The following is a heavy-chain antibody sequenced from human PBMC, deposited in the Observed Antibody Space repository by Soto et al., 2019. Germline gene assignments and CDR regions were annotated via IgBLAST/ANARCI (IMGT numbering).Heavy chain of an antibody. CDR1: GGSISSISYY. V-gene: IGHV4-39*01. J-gene: IGHJ4*02. Sequence: SETLSLTCTVSGGSISSISYYWGWIRQPPGKGLEWIGIIYYSGSTYYNPSLKSRVTISVDTSKNQFSLKLSSVTAADTAVYYCARQTAAKSTQYAFDYWGQGALVTVSS. CDR3: ARQTAAKSTQYAFDY. CDR2: IYYSGST. D-gene: IGHD2-8*01.